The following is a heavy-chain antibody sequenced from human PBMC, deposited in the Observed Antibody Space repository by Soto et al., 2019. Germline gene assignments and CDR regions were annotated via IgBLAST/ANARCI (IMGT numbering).Heavy chain of an antibody. D-gene: IGHD6-13*01. CDR3: ARGSPRIATAGTGWGGGVFDY. Sequence: QVQLVQSGAEVKKPGASVKVSCKASGYTFTSYYMHWVRQAPGQGLEWMGIINPSGGSTSYAQKFQDSGTMTRDTYTSTVYMELSSLRAEDTAAYYCARGSPRIATAGTGWGGGVFDYWGQRTMVTVSS. CDR1: GYTFTSYY. V-gene: IGHV1-46*03. CDR2: INPSGGST. J-gene: IGHJ4*02.